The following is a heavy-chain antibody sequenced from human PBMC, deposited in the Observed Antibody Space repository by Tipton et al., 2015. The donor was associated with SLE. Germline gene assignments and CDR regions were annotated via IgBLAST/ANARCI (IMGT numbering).Heavy chain of an antibody. CDR3: ARGGIAVAGAYNWFDP. J-gene: IGHJ5*02. CDR2: IYYSGST. Sequence: TLSLTCTVSGGSISTSGYYWSWIRQHPGKGLEWIGYIYYSGSTYYNPSLKSRVTISVDTSKNQFSLKLSSVTAADTAVYYCARGGIAVAGAYNWFDPWGQGTLVTVSS. CDR1: GGSISTSGYY. D-gene: IGHD6-19*01. V-gene: IGHV4-31*03.